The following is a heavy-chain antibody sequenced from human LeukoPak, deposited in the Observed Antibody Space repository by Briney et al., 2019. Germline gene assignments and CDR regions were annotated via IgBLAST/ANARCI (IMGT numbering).Heavy chain of an antibody. CDR2: INHSGST. J-gene: IGHJ4*02. CDR1: GGSFSGYY. V-gene: IGHV4-34*01. CDR3: ARQSSGWLTNYFDY. Sequence: RTSETLSLTCAVYGGSFSGYYWSWIRQPPGKGLEWIGKINHSGSTNYNPSLKSRVTISVDTSKNQFFLKLTSVTAADTAVYYCARQSSGWLTNYFDYWGQGTLVTVSS. D-gene: IGHD6-19*01.